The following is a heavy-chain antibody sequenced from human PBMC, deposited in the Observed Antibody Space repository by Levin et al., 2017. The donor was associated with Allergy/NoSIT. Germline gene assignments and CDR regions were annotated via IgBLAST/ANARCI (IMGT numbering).Heavy chain of an antibody. CDR2: INPNSGGT. Sequence: ASVKVSCKASGYTFTGYYMHWVRQAPGQGLEWMGWINPNSGGTNYAQKFQGWVTMTRDTSISTAYMELSRLRSDDTAVYYCARAEYSGSSYDYWGQGTLVTVSS. J-gene: IGHJ4*02. D-gene: IGHD1-26*01. CDR3: ARAEYSGSSYDY. CDR1: GYTFTGYY. V-gene: IGHV1-2*04.